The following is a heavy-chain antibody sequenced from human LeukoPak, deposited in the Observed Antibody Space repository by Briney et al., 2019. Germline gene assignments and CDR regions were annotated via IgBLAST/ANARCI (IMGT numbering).Heavy chain of an antibody. Sequence: SETLSLTCAVYGGSFSGYYWSWIRQPPGKGLEWIREINHSGSTNYNPSLKSRVTISVDTSKNQFSLKLSSVTAADTAVYYCARTYPYYDFWSGYYTGNWFDPWGQGTLVTVSS. J-gene: IGHJ5*02. CDR3: ARTYPYYDFWSGYYTGNWFDP. V-gene: IGHV4-34*01. CDR1: GGSFSGYY. D-gene: IGHD3-3*01. CDR2: INHSGST.